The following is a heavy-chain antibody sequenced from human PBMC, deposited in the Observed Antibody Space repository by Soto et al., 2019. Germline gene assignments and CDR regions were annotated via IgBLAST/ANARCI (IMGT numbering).Heavy chain of an antibody. CDR2: INHSGST. V-gene: IGHV4-34*01. Sequence: PSETLSLTCAVYGGSFSGYYWSWIRQPPGKGLEWIGEINHSGSTYYNPSLKSRVTISVDTSKNQFSLKLSSVTAADTAVYYCARFDILTGYYKGWFDPWGQGTLVTVSS. CDR3: ARFDILTGYYKGWFDP. CDR1: GGSFSGYY. D-gene: IGHD3-9*01. J-gene: IGHJ5*02.